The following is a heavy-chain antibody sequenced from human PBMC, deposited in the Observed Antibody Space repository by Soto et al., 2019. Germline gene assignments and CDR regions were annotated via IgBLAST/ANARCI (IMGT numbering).Heavy chain of an antibody. D-gene: IGHD3-22*01. J-gene: IGHJ4*02. Sequence: QVQPVQSGAEVKKPGASVKVSCKASGYTFTSYYMHWVRQAPGQGLEWMGIINPSGGSTSYAQKFQGRVTMTRDTSTSTVYMELSSLRSEDTAVYYCARKGKYYYDSSGYWGTDYWGQGTLVTVSS. CDR3: ARKGKYYYDSSGYWGTDY. CDR1: GYTFTSYY. CDR2: INPSGGST. V-gene: IGHV1-46*01.